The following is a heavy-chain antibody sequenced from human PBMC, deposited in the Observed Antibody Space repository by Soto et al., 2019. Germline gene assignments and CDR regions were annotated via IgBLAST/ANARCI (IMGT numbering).Heavy chain of an antibody. CDR2: IYYSGST. D-gene: IGHD3-3*01. V-gene: IGHV4-59*01. CDR1: GGSISSYY. J-gene: IGHJ6*03. CDR3: AGRYYDFWSGYYGPDYYYYYMDV. Sequence: QVQLQESGPGLVKPSETLSLTCTVSGGSISSYYWSWIRQPPGKGLEWIGYIYYSGSTNYNPSLKSRVTISVDTSKNQFSLKLSSVTAADTAVYYCAGRYYDFWSGYYGPDYYYYYMDVWDKGTTVTVSS.